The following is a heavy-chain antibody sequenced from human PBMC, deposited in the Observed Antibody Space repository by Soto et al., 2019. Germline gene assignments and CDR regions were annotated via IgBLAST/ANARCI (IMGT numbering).Heavy chain of an antibody. CDR3: ARGGFSADDESDSFDP. J-gene: IGHJ5*02. D-gene: IGHD5-12*01. Sequence: QVPLQEPGPGLVKPSETLSLTCSVSGGSISSPTYYWGWVRRAPGGGPEWIGNIFYNWRTDYNPSLQSRVTMSVDTSKNQFSLWLASVTAADPAVYYCARGGFSADDESDSFDPWGHGTLVTVS. CDR2: IFYNWRT. V-gene: IGHV4-39*02. CDR1: GGSISSPTYY.